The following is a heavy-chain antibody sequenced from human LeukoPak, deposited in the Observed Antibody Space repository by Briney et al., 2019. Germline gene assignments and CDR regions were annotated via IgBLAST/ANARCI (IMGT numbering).Heavy chain of an antibody. Sequence: GASVKVSCKASGGTFSSYAISWVRQAPGQGLEWMGRIIPIFGTANYAQKFQGRVTITTDESTSTAYMELSSLRSEDTAVYCCARARGGYSYGEFDYWGQGTLVTVSS. V-gene: IGHV1-69*05. CDR2: IIPIFGTA. D-gene: IGHD5-18*01. CDR3: ARARGGYSYGEFDY. J-gene: IGHJ4*02. CDR1: GGTFSSYA.